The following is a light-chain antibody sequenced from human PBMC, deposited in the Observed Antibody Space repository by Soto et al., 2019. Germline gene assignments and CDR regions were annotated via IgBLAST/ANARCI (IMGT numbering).Light chain of an antibody. CDR3: QQSSEATWT. Sequence: DIQITQSPSSLSESVGERVTITCRASQSISSYLNWYQQKPGKAPKLLIYAASSLQSGVPSRFSGSGSGTDFTLTISSLQPEDFATYYCQQSSEATWTFGQGTKVDIK. J-gene: IGKJ1*01. CDR1: QSISSY. V-gene: IGKV1-39*01. CDR2: AAS.